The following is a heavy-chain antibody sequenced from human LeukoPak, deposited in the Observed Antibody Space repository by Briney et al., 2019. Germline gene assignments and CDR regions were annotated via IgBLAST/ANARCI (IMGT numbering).Heavy chain of an antibody. CDR3: ARDKGYDSSATGYFDY. D-gene: IGHD3-22*01. CDR2: ISSSSSTI. V-gene: IGHV3-48*04. CDR1: GFTFSSYS. J-gene: IGHJ4*02. Sequence: GGSLRLSCAASGFTFSSYSMNWVRQAPGKGLEWVSYISSSSSTIYYADPVKGRFTISRDNAKTSLYLQMNSLRAEDTAVYYCARDKGYDSSATGYFDYWGQGTLVTVSS.